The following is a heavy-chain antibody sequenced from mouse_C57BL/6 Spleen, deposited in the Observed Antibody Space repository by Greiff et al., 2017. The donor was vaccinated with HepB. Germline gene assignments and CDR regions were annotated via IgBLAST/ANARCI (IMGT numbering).Heavy chain of an antibody. CDR1: GYTFTSYW. D-gene: IGHD1-1*01. CDR3: TRWPLLLRYYFDY. CDR2: IYPGNSDT. Sequence: DVKLQESGTVLARPGASVKMSCKTSGYTFTSYWMHWVKQRPGQGLEWIGAIYPGNSDTSYNQKFKGKAKLTAVTSASTAYMELSSLTNEDSAVYYCTRWPLLLRYYFDYWGQGTTLTVSS. J-gene: IGHJ2*01. V-gene: IGHV1-5*01.